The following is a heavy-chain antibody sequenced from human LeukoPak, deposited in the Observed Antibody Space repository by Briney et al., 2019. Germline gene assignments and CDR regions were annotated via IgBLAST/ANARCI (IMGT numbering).Heavy chain of an antibody. Sequence: ASVKVSRKASGGTFSSYAISWVRQAPGQGLEWMGRIIPIFGTANYAQKFQGRVTITTDESTSTAYMELSSLRSEDTAVYYCASPRRITMIVVVNDAFDIWGQGTMVTVSS. J-gene: IGHJ3*02. CDR1: GGTFSSYA. D-gene: IGHD3-22*01. V-gene: IGHV1-69*05. CDR2: IIPIFGTA. CDR3: ASPRRITMIVVVNDAFDI.